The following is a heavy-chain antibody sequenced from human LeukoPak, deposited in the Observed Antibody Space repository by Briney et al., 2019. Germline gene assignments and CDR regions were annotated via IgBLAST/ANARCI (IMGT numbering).Heavy chain of an antibody. CDR1: GFTFSSYS. CDR2: ISSSSSYI. D-gene: IGHD3-22*01. V-gene: IGHV3-21*01. J-gene: IGHJ4*02. Sequence: GGSLRLSCAASGFTFSSYSMNWVRQAPGKGLEWVSSISSSSSYIYYADSVKGRFTISRDNAKNSLYLQMNSLRAEDTAVYYCARVSGREHTYYYDSSGPIDYWGQGTLVTVSS. CDR3: ARVSGREHTYYYDSSGPIDY.